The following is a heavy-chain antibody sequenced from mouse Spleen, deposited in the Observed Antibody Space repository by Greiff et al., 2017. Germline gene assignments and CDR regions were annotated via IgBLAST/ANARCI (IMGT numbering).Heavy chain of an antibody. CDR3: TRGDYYGSNY. Sequence: QVQLKESGAELVRPGASVTLSCKASGYTFTDYEMHWVKQTPVHGLEWIGAIDPETGGTAYNQKFKGKAILTADKSSSTAYMELRSLTSEDSAVYYCTRGDYYGSNYWGQGTTLTVSS. J-gene: IGHJ2*01. CDR2: IDPETGGT. CDR1: GYTFTDYE. V-gene: IGHV1-15*01. D-gene: IGHD1-1*01.